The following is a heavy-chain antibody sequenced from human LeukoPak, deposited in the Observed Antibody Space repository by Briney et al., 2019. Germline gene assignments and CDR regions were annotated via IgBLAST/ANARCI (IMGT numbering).Heavy chain of an antibody. CDR2: ITSSSSDT. J-gene: IGHJ4*02. CDR3: ARDYDILTGYVRGGFDY. V-gene: IGHV3-11*05. Sequence: GGSLRLSCAASGFTFSDYYMSWIRQAPGKGLEWISYITSSSSDTNYADSVKGRFTISRDNAKKSLYLQMNSLRAEDTAVYYCARDYDILTGYVRGGFDYWSQGTLVTVSS. CDR1: GFTFSDYY. D-gene: IGHD3-9*01.